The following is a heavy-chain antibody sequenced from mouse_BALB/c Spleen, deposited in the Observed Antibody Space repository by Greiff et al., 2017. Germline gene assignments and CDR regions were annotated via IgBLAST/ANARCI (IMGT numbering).Heavy chain of an antibody. CDR3: ARGGYYGSSSYIDV. CDR2: ISDGGSYT. CDR1: GFTFSDYY. Sequence: EVQLQQSGGGLVKPGGSLKLSCAASGFTFSDYYMYWVRQTPEKRLEWVATISDGGSYTYYPDSVKGRFTISRDNAKNNLYLQMSSLKSEDTAMYYCARGGYYGSSSYIDVWGAGTTVTVSS. D-gene: IGHD1-1*01. J-gene: IGHJ1*01. V-gene: IGHV5-4*02.